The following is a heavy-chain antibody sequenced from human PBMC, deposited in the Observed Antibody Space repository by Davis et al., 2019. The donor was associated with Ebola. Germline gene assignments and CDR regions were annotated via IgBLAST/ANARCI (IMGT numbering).Heavy chain of an antibody. D-gene: IGHD3-10*01. CDR1: GYSISSGYY. V-gene: IGHV4-38-2*02. Sequence: SETLSLTCTVSGYSISSGYYWGCIRQPPGKGLEWIGSIYHSGSTYYNPSLKSRVTISVDTSKNQFSLKLSSVTAADTAVYYCARDRGGMTPYYFDYWGQGTLVTVSS. J-gene: IGHJ4*02. CDR3: ARDRGGMTPYYFDY. CDR2: IYHSGST.